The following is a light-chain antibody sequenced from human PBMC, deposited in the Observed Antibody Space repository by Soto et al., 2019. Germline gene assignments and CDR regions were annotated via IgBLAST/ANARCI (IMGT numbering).Light chain of an antibody. CDR2: DVS. V-gene: IGLV2-11*01. J-gene: IGLJ3*02. Sequence: QSLLTQPRSVSGPPGQSVAISCTGTSSDVGGYNYVSWYQYHPGKAPKLMIYDVSKRPSGVPDRFSGSKSGNTASLTISGLQTEDEADYYCCSYAGSYTLVFGGGTKVTVL. CDR1: SSDVGGYNY. CDR3: CSYAGSYTLV.